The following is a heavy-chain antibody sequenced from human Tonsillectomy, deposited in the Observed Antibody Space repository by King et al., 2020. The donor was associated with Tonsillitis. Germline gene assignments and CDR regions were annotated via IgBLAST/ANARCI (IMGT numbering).Heavy chain of an antibody. Sequence: QLVQSGAEVKKPGASVKVSCKASGYTFINYDINWVRQATGQGLEWMGWMNPHSGDTGYAQKFQGRLTMTRNTSISTAYMELSSLRYEDTAVFYCGRGALLRVLGYWGQGTLVTVSS. D-gene: IGHD3-16*02. J-gene: IGHJ4*02. CDR3: GRGALLRVLGY. CDR2: MNPHSGDT. CDR1: GYTFINYD. V-gene: IGHV1-8*01.